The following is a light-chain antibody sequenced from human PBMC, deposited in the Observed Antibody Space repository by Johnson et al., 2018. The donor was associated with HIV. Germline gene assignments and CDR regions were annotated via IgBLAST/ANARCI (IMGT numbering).Light chain of an antibody. CDR2: EKN. CDR3: GTWDSSLRGI. J-gene: IGLJ1*01. V-gene: IGLV1-51*02. Sequence: QSVLTQPPSVSAAPGQKVTISCSGSSSNIGNNYVSWYQQLPGTAPKLLIYEKNKRPSGIPDRFSASKSGTSATLDITGLQTGDEADYYCGTWDSSLRGIFGTGTKVTVL. CDR1: SSNIGNNY.